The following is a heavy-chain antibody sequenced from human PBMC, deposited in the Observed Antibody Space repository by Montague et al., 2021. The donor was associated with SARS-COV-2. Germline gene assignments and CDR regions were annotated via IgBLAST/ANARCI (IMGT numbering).Heavy chain of an antibody. CDR3: ARDMSSGDGMDV. J-gene: IGHJ6*02. Sequence: SETLSLTCTVSGVAINKFHWSWIRQPPGKGLEWIGRMYDRGSTDXSPSLKSRVTMSVDTSKNRLSLRLKSVTAADTAVYYCARDMSSGDGMDVWGQGTTVTVS. D-gene: IGHD3-22*01. CDR1: GVAINKFH. CDR2: MYDRGST. V-gene: IGHV4-4*07.